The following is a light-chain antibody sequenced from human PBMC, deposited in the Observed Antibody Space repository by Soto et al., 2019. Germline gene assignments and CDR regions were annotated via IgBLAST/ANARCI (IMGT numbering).Light chain of an antibody. CDR2: GAS. CDR1: QSVSSSY. Sequence: EIVLTQSPGTLSLSPGERATLSCRASQSVSSSYLAWYQQKPGQAPRLLIYGASSRATGIPDRFSGSGSGTDFTLTISRLEPEDFAVYYCQQEYTFGQGPKLEIK. J-gene: IGKJ2*01. CDR3: QQEYT. V-gene: IGKV3-20*01.